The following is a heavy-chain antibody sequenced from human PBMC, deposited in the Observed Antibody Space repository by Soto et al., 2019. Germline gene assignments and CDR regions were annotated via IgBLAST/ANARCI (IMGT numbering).Heavy chain of an antibody. V-gene: IGHV4-59*01. CDR2: IYYSGTT. CDR1: GGSIGSYY. D-gene: IGHD3-22*01. CDR3: ARDFRYAGYDSTGYYYGGHFDY. J-gene: IGHJ4*02. Sequence: TLSLTCTVSGGSIGSYYWSWIRQTPGEGLEWIGYIYYSGTTYYNPSLKSRVTISVDTSKNQFSLKLTSVTAADTAVYYCARDFRYAGYDSTGYYYGGHFDYWGQGALVTVSS.